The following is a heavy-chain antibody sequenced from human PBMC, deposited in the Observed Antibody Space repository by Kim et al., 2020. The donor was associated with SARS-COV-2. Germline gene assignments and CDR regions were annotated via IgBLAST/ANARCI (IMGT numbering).Heavy chain of an antibody. CDR1: GGTFSSYA. Sequence: SVKVSCKASGGTFSSYAISWVRQAPGQGLEWMGGIIPIFGTANYAQKFQGRVTITADESTSTAYMELSSLKSEDTAVYYCASRNYDYVWGSYRYTFDYWGQGTLVTVSS. CDR3: ASRNYDYVWGSYRYTFDY. D-gene: IGHD3-16*02. CDR2: IIPIFGTA. J-gene: IGHJ4*02. V-gene: IGHV1-69*13.